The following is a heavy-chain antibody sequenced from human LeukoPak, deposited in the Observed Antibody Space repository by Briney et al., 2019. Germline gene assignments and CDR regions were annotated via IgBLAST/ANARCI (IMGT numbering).Heavy chain of an antibody. CDR1: GYTFIDYY. Sequence: ASVKVSCKVSGYTFIDYYMHWVQQAPEKGLEWMGLVDPEDGETIYAEKFQGRVTITADTSTDTAYMELSSLRSEDTAVYYCATVREQLDSSLGYWGQGTLVTVSS. V-gene: IGHV1-69-2*01. CDR2: VDPEDGET. CDR3: ATVREQLDSSLGY. J-gene: IGHJ4*02. D-gene: IGHD6-6*01.